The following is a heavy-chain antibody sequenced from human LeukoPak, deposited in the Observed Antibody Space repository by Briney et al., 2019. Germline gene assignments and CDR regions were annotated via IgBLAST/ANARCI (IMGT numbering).Heavy chain of an antibody. V-gene: IGHV3-74*01. D-gene: IGHD3-10*01. CDR2: INSDGSST. J-gene: IGHJ4*02. CDR1: GFTLSSYW. CDR3: ARGTGFGELSDY. Sequence: GGSLRLPCAASGFTLSSYWMHWVRQAPGKGLEWVSRINSDGSSTSYADSVKGRFTISRDNAKNTLYLQMNSLRAEDTAVYYCARGTGFGELSDYWGQGTLVTVSS.